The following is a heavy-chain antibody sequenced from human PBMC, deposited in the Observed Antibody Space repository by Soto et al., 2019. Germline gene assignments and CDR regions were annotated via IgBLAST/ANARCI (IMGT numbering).Heavy chain of an antibody. J-gene: IGHJ5*02. D-gene: IGHD2-21*02. CDR1: GFNFSNHW. CDR2: ITSDGKSK. V-gene: IGHV3-74*01. Sequence: GGSLRLSXAASGFNFSNHWMHWVRQRPAEGLVWVSRITSDGKSKAYAESVKGRFAISRDNAKNTLYLQMNGLTAEDTAVYYCARESGDWPLNWFDPWGQGTLVTV. CDR3: ARESGDWPLNWFDP.